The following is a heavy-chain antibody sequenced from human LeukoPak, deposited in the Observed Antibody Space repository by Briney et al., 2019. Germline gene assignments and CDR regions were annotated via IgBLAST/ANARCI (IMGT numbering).Heavy chain of an antibody. CDR1: GFTFSSYG. Sequence: GGSLRLSCAASGFTFSSYGMNWVRQAPGKGLEWVSGISGDAGRTYYADSVKGRFTIYRDNSKNTLYLQMNSLRAEDTAVYYCAKAPLRNYYDSSGYYFNYWGQGTLVTVSS. CDR2: ISGDAGRT. CDR3: AKAPLRNYYDSSGYYFNY. V-gene: IGHV3-23*01. J-gene: IGHJ4*02. D-gene: IGHD3-22*01.